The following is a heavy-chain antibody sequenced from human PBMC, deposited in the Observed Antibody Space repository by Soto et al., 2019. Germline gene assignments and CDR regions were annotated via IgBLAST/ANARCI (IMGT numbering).Heavy chain of an antibody. V-gene: IGHV1-69*01. J-gene: IGHJ6*02. D-gene: IGHD3-10*01. CDR1: GGTFSSYA. Sequence: QVQLVQSGAEVKKPGSSVKVSCKASGGTFSSYAISWVRQAPGQGLEWMGGIIPIFGTANYAQKFQGRVTITADESTSTAYMELSSLRSEDTAVYYGARGPTMVRGVMDYYYGMDVWGQGTTVTVSS. CDR2: IIPIFGTA. CDR3: ARGPTMVRGVMDYYYGMDV.